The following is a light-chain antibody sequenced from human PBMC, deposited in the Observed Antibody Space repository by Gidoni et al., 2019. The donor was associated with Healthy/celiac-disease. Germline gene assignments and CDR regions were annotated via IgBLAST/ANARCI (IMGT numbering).Light chain of an antibody. Sequence: EIVLMPTPGTLSLSPGERATLSCRASQSVRSSYLAWYQQKPGQAPRLLIYGASSRATGIPDRFSGSGSGTDFTLTISRLEPEDFAVDYCQQYGSSPRITFXXXTRLEIK. CDR2: GAS. V-gene: IGKV3-20*01. J-gene: IGKJ5*01. CDR3: QQYGSSPRIT. CDR1: QSVRSSY.